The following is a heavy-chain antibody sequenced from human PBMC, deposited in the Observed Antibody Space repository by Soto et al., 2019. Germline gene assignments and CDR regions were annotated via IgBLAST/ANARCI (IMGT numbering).Heavy chain of an antibody. J-gene: IGHJ4*02. D-gene: IGHD6-19*01. CDR2: IIPIFGTA. CDR3: AXAAAVAXXHXXXY. Sequence: GASVKVSCKASGGTFSSYAISWVRQAPGQGLEWMGGIIPIFGTANYAQKFQGRVTITADESTSTAYMELSSLRSEDTAVYYCAXAAAVAXXHXXXYXGQGTXVTX. CDR1: GGTFSSYA. V-gene: IGHV1-69*13.